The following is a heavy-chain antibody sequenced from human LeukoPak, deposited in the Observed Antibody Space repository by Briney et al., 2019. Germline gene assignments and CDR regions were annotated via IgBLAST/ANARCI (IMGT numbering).Heavy chain of an antibody. CDR1: GGSISSSSYY. V-gene: IGHV4-39*07. Sequence: SETLSLTCTVSGGSISSSSYYWGWIRQPPGKGLEWIGSIYYSGSTYYNPSLKSRVTISVDTSKNQFSLKLSSVTAADTAVYYCAREHYGGQFDYWGQGTLVTVSS. D-gene: IGHD4-23*01. J-gene: IGHJ4*02. CDR3: AREHYGGQFDY. CDR2: IYYSGST.